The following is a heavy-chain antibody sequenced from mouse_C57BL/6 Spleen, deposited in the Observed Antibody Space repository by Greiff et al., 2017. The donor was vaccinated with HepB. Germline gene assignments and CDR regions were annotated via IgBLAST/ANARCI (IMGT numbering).Heavy chain of an antibody. CDR2: IDPENGDT. CDR3: TTFTTADYFDY. CDR1: GFNIKDDY. V-gene: IGHV14-4*01. D-gene: IGHD1-2*01. J-gene: IGHJ2*01. Sequence: VQLQQSGAELVRPGASVKLSCTASGFNIKDDYMHWVKQRPEQGLEWIGWIDPENGDTEYASKFQGKATITADTSSKTAYLQLSSLTSEDTAVYYCTTFTTADYFDYWGQGTTLTVSS.